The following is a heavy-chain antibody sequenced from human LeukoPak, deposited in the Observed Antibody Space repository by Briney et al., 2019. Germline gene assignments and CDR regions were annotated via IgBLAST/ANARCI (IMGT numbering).Heavy chain of an antibody. D-gene: IGHD6-19*01. CDR3: ARPAAGRAVAHFDN. Sequence: PGGSLRLSCAASGFTFSDYYMSWVRQAPGKGLEWISYISSSSSYTNYAGSLQGRFTISRDNAKHSLFLQMNSLRAEDTAVYYCARPAAGRAVAHFDNWGQGTLVTVSS. J-gene: IGHJ4*02. V-gene: IGHV3-11*03. CDR2: ISSSSSYT. CDR1: GFTFSDYY.